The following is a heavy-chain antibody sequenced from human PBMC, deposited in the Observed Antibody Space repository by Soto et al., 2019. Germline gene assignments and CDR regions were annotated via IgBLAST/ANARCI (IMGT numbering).Heavy chain of an antibody. V-gene: IGHV3-74*01. J-gene: IGHJ4*02. CDR2: ITGDARGT. CDR1: GFTFSNYW. Sequence: EVQLVESGGGVVKPGGSLRLSCEASGFTFSNYWMNWVRQAPGKGLEWVSRITGDARGTTHADSVKGRFSISRDNAKNTLYLQMDSLRVEDTAVYDWARNQPEHDYWGQEPLVTFS. D-gene: IGHD1-1*01. CDR3: ARNQPEHDY.